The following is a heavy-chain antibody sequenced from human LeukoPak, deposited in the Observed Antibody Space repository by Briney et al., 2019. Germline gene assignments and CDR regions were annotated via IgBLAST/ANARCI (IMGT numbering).Heavy chain of an antibody. CDR3: ARLGYCSSTNCFYFDY. CDR1: GFTFSPYS. V-gene: IGHV3-21*01. Sequence: PGGSLRLSCAASGFTFSPYSMNCVRQAPGRGLEWVSSISSRSNYIYYADSVKGRFTISRDNAKNSVYLQMNSLRVEDTAVYYCARLGYCSSTNCFYFDYWGQGTLVTVSS. D-gene: IGHD2-2*01. J-gene: IGHJ4*02. CDR2: ISSRSNYI.